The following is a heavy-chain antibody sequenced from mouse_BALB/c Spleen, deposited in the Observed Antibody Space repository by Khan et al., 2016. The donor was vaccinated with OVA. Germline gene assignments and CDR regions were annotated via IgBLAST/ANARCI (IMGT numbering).Heavy chain of an antibody. CDR3: ARGNDYGYYFDY. D-gene: IGHD1-1*01. V-gene: IGHV3-2*02. J-gene: IGHJ2*01. Sequence: VQLKQSGPGLVKPSQSLSLTCTVTGYSITSGYAWNWIRQFPGNKPEWMGYISYSGVTSYTPSLKSRISITRDTSKNQFFLQLNSVTTEDTATYYCARGNDYGYYFDYWGQGTTLTVSS. CDR1: GYSITSGYA. CDR2: ISYSGVT.